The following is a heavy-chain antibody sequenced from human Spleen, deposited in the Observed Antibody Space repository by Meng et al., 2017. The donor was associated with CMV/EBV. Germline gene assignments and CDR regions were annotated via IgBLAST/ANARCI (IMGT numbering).Heavy chain of an antibody. Sequence: SGYTFTSYDINWVRQATGQGLEWMGWMNPNSGNTGYAQKFQGRVTMTRNTSISTAYMEVSSLRSEDTAVYYCARGGQRLRLGEYFDYWAQGTLVTVS. CDR1: GYTFTSYD. J-gene: IGHJ4*02. V-gene: IGHV1-8*01. D-gene: IGHD3-16*01. CDR2: MNPNSGNT. CDR3: ARGGQRLRLGEYFDY.